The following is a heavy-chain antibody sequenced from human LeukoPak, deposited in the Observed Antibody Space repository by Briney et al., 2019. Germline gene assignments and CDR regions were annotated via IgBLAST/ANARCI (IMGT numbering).Heavy chain of an antibody. CDR3: ATGDYGVHGDY. CDR2: INQDGNKK. Sequence: QSGGSLRLSCAASGFTFSNYWMTWVRQAPGKGLEWVAHINQDGNKKYYVDSVKGRFTIFRDKAKNSLYLQMNSLRAEDTAVYYCATGDYGVHGDYWGQGVLVTVSS. CDR1: GFTFSNYW. D-gene: IGHD4/OR15-4a*01. J-gene: IGHJ4*02. V-gene: IGHV3-7*03.